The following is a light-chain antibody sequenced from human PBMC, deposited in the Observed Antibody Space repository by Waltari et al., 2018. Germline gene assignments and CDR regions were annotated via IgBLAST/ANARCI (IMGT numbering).Light chain of an antibody. J-gene: IGKJ4*01. CDR2: GAS. CDR3: QQCDTWPLT. V-gene: IGKV3-15*01. Sequence: EIVMTQSPATLSVSPGERATLSCRASQSVSNKLAWYQQKPGQAPRLLIFGASTRATVIPARFSGSGSGTEFTLTISSLQSEDFAVYYCQQCDTWPLTFGGGTKVEIK. CDR1: QSVSNK.